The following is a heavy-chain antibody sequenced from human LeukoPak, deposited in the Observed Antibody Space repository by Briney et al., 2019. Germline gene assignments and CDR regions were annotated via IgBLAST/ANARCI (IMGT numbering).Heavy chain of an antibody. CDR1: GGSINNCY. CDR2: IYSSGST. Sequence: SETLSLTCTVSGGSINNCYWSWIRQAAGKGLEWIGRIYSSGSTKTNPSLKSRVTMSVDMSKNQFSLRLSSVTAADTAVYYCARGNNYGSFNDFWGQGTLVTVSS. D-gene: IGHD3-10*01. J-gene: IGHJ4*02. V-gene: IGHV4-4*07. CDR3: ARGNNYGSFNDF.